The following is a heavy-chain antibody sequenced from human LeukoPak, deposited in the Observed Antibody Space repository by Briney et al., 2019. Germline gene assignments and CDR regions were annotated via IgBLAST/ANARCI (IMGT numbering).Heavy chain of an antibody. CDR3: AKDSTSGYCSGGSGQGGFDY. J-gene: IGHJ4*02. CDR2: ISGGAEST. Sequence: GPSLRLSCAAAALTFTSYAMSWVRQHTGKGLEWDSSISGGAESTSYADSVKGRFTISRDNSKNTLYLQMNSLRAEDTAVYYCAKDSTSGYCSGGSGQGGFDYWGAGTLVTVSS. V-gene: IGHV3-23*01. CDR1: ALTFTSYA. D-gene: IGHD2-15*01.